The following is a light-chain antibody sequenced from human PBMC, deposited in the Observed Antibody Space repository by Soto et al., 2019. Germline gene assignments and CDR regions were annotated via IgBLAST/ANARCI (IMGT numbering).Light chain of an antibody. V-gene: IGLV2-11*01. CDR1: SSDVDAYNY. Sequence: QSALTQPRSVSGSPGQSVTISCTGTSSDVDAYNYVSWYQQHPGKAPKLMIYDVTKRPSGVPDRFSGSKSGNTASLTISGLQAEDEAEYYCCSYAGTFTYVFGTGTQLTVL. J-gene: IGLJ1*01. CDR2: DVT. CDR3: CSYAGTFTYV.